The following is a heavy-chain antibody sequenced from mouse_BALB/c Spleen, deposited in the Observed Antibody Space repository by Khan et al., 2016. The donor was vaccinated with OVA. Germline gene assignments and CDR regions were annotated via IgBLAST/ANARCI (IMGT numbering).Heavy chain of an antibody. D-gene: IGHD1-1*01. V-gene: IGHV1S136*01. Sequence: VQLKQSGPELVKPGASVKMSCKASGYTFTSYVMHWVKQKPGLGLEWIGYIYPFNDDTKYNEKFKGKATLTSDRSSSTAYMELSSLTSEDSADYYGSPDGTYYGWFAYWGQGTLVTVSA. CDR1: GYTFTSYV. J-gene: IGHJ3*01. CDR2: IYPFNDDT. CDR3: SPDGTYYGWFAY.